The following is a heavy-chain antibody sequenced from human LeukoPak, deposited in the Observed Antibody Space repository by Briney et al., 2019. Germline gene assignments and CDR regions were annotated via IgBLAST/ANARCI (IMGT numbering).Heavy chain of an antibody. CDR2: IHYSGST. D-gene: IGHD6-19*01. CDR1: GGSISSYD. Sequence: SQTLSLTCTVSGGSISSYDWAWIRQPPGKELEWIGFIHYSGSTSYNPSLKSRVTISVDTSKNQFSLKLNSVTAADTAVYYCAREAVAGTTYFDYWGQGTLVTVSS. V-gene: IGHV4-59*01. J-gene: IGHJ4*02. CDR3: AREAVAGTTYFDY.